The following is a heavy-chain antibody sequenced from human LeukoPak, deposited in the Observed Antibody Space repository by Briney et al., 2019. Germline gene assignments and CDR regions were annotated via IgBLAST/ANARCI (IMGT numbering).Heavy chain of an antibody. V-gene: IGHV1-3*01. D-gene: IGHD6-13*01. CDR1: GYTFTAYA. J-gene: IGHJ6*02. CDR2: INAANGNT. CDR3: ARDRLGYEYYNGTDV. Sequence: ASVKVSCKASGYTFTAYAIHWVRQAPGQGLEWMGWINAANGNTKSSQKFQDRVTIIRDRSANTAYMELSSLRSEDTAVYYCARDRLGYEYYNGTDVWGQGTTVTVSS.